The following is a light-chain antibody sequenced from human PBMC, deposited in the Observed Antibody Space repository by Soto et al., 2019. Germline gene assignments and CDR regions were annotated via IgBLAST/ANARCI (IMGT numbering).Light chain of an antibody. CDR3: SSYTTSNTQV. CDR1: SSDVGTYNY. CDR2: DVS. Sequence: QSALTQPASVSGSPGQSITISCTGTSSDVGTYNYVSWYQHRPGKAPKLVIYDVSYRPSGVSNRFSGSKSANTASLTISGLQAEDEADYYCSSYTTSNTQVFDGGTQLTVL. J-gene: IGLJ3*02. V-gene: IGLV2-14*01.